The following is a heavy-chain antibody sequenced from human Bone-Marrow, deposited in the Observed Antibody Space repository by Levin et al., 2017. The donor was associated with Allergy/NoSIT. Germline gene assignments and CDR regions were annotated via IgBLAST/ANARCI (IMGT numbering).Heavy chain of an antibody. V-gene: IGHV3-23*01. CDR3: AKCRVAGGALQRGTTDGPDV. Sequence: PGGSLRLSCAASGFTFSTYAMTWVRQAPGKGLEWVSSVSGRGGTTYYADSVKGRFTVSRDHSKDTVYLQMNSLRAEDTALYYRAKCRVAGGALQRGTTDGPDVWGQGTTVIVS. J-gene: IGHJ6*02. D-gene: IGHD6-19*01. CDR1: GFTFSTYA. CDR2: VSGRGGTT.